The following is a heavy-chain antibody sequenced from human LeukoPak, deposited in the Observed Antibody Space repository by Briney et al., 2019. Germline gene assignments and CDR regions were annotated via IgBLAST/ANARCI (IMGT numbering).Heavy chain of an antibody. D-gene: IGHD1-7*01. CDR3: AREGMGTTFSAWFEP. J-gene: IGHJ5*02. Sequence: GGSLRLSCAASGFTFSSYGMHWVRQAPGKGLEWVAVVSSDGSIDYYADSLRGRFTVSRDNSKNTMFLQFNTLRPEDTAVYYCAREGMGTTFSAWFEPWGQGTLVTVSS. CDR1: GFTFSSYG. CDR2: VSSDGSID. V-gene: IGHV3-30*03.